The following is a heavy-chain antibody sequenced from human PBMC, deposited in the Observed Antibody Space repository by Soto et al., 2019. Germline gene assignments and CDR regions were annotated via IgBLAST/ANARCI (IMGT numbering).Heavy chain of an antibody. J-gene: IGHJ3*02. CDR1: GFTFSSYG. D-gene: IGHD1-1*01. V-gene: IGHV3-33*01. Sequence: QVQLVESGGGVVQPGRSLRLSCAASGFTFSSYGMHWVRQAPGKGLEWVAVIWYDGSNKYYADSVKGRFTISRDNSKNTLYLQMNSLRAEDTAVYYCARDGGPRTMVQTQSRAFDSWGQGTMVTVSS. CDR3: ARDGGPRTMVQTQSRAFDS. CDR2: IWYDGSNK.